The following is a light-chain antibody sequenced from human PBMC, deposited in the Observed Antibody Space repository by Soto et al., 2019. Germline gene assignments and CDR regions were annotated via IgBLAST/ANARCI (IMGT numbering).Light chain of an antibody. CDR3: SSYVGNNNFG. J-gene: IGLJ2*01. Sequence: QSALTQPPSASGSPGQSVTISCTGTKNDIGVYDFVSWYQHHPGKAPRLIIYEVVQRPSGVPDRFSGSKSGNRASLTVSGLQAEDEADYYCSSYVGNNNFGFGGGTKVTVL. CDR2: EVV. V-gene: IGLV2-8*01. CDR1: KNDIGVYDF.